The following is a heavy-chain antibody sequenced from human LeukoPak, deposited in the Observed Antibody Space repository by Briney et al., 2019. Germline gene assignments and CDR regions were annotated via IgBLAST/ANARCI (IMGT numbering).Heavy chain of an antibody. J-gene: IGHJ3*02. CDR3: ARQMGPYDAFDI. CDR2: IYYSGST. V-gene: IGHV4-39*01. D-gene: IGHD3-16*01. CDR1: GFTFSSYA. Sequence: GSLRLSCPVSGFTFSSYAMSWVRQAPGKGLEWIGSIYYSGSTFYNPSLKSRVTISVDTSKNQFSLKLSSVTAADTAVYYCARQMGPYDAFDIWGQGTMVTVSS.